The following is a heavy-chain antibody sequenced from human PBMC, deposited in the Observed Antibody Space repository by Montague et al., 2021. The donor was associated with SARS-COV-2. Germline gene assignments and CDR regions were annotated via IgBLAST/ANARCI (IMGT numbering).Heavy chain of an antibody. CDR2: LEYSGST. J-gene: IGHJ6*02. Sequence: SETLSLTCIVSGYSISSGYYWGWVRQTPGKGLEWLGVLEYSGSTYYNPSLKTRVTMSVDTTKHQFSLKLTSVAAAATALYYGARDITLGMDVWGRGTTVTVSS. CDR1: GYSISSGYY. V-gene: IGHV4-38-2*02. CDR3: ARDITLGMDV.